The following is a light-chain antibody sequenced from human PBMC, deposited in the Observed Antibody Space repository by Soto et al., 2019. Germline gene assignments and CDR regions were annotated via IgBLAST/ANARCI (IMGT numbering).Light chain of an antibody. CDR2: AAS. J-gene: IGKJ1*01. CDR3: QQSYSSPWT. Sequence: DIQMTQSPSSLSASVGDRVTITCRASQTISNYLNWYQQKPGKAPKLLISAASSLQSGVPSRFSGSGPGTDFTLTISSLQPEDFATYYCQQSYSSPWTFGQGTKVDIK. V-gene: IGKV1-39*01. CDR1: QTISNY.